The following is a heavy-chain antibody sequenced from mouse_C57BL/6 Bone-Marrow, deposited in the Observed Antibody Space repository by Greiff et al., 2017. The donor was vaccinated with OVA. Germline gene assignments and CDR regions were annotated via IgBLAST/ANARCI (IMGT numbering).Heavy chain of an antibody. Sequence: VQLQQSGAELVKPGASVKMSCKASGYTFTSYWITWVKQRPGQGLEWIGDIYPGSGSTNYNEKFKSKATLTVDTSSSTAYMQLSSLTSEDSAVYYCARGGYYGSYWYFDVWGTGTTVTVSS. J-gene: IGHJ1*03. CDR3: ARGGYYGSYWYFDV. CDR2: IYPGSGST. CDR1: GYTFTSYW. V-gene: IGHV1-55*01. D-gene: IGHD1-1*01.